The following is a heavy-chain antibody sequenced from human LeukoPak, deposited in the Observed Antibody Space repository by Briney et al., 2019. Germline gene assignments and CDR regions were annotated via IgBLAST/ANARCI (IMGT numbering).Heavy chain of an antibody. D-gene: IGHD3-22*01. CDR1: GFTFSSYA. Sequence: GGSPRLSCAASGFTFSSYAMSWVRPAAGKGLEWVSAISGGGGATYYADSVKGRFTISRDNSHNTLSLQMDSLRAEDTAVYYCVKGRGASSGYVGDYWGQGTLVTVSS. CDR3: VKGRGASSGYVGDY. V-gene: IGHV3-23*01. J-gene: IGHJ4*02. CDR2: ISGGGGAT.